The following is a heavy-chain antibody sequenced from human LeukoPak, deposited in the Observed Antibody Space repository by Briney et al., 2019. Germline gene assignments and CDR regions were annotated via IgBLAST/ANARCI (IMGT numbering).Heavy chain of an antibody. CDR3: ARRPGLLWFGETLNAFDI. D-gene: IGHD3-10*01. CDR1: GYSFTSYW. V-gene: IGHV5-51*01. J-gene: IGHJ3*02. Sequence: GESLKISXKGSGYSFTSYWIGWVRQMPGKGLEWMGIIYPGDSDTRHSPSFQGQVTISADKSISTAYLQWSSLKASDTAMYYCARRPGLLWFGETLNAFDIWGQGTMVTVSS. CDR2: IYPGDSDT.